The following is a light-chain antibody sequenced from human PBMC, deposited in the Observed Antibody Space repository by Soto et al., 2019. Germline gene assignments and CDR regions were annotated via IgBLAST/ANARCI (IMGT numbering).Light chain of an antibody. Sequence: QSVLTQPRSVSGSPGQSVTISCTGTNSDFGGYKYVSWYQQHPGKAPKLMIYDVSKRPSGVPDRFSGSKSGNTASLTISGLQAEDEADYFCCSYKGCYVFGTGTKVTVL. CDR3: CSYKGCYV. CDR2: DVS. CDR1: NSDFGGYKY. V-gene: IGLV2-11*01. J-gene: IGLJ1*01.